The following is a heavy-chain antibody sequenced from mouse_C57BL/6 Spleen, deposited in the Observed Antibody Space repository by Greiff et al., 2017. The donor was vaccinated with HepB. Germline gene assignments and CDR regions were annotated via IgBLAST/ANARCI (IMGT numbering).Heavy chain of an antibody. J-gene: IGHJ2*01. CDR3: ARHDPNWGYFDY. CDR2: IWSDGST. CDR1: GFSLTSYG. V-gene: IGHV2-6-1*01. D-gene: IGHD4-1*01. Sequence: QVQLKESGPGLVAPSPSLSITCTVSGFSLTSYGVHWVRQPPGKGLEWLVVIWSDGSTTYNSALKSRLSISKDNSKSQVFLKMNSLQTDDTAMYYCARHDPNWGYFDYWGQGTTLTVSS.